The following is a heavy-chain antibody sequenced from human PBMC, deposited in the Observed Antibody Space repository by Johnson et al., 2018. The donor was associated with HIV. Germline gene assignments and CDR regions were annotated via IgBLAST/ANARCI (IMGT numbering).Heavy chain of an antibody. CDR3: AREGRYCSGGSCSYAFDI. D-gene: IGHD2-15*01. CDR2: IYSGGST. V-gene: IGHV3-66*01. Sequence: EVQLVESGGGLVQPGGSLRLSCAVSGFTFSSNYMSWVRQAPGKGLEWVSVIYSGGSTYYADSVKGRFTISRDNAKKSLYLQMNSLRAEDTAFYYCAREGRYCSGGSCSYAFDIWGQGTTVTVSS. J-gene: IGHJ3*02. CDR1: GFTFSSNY.